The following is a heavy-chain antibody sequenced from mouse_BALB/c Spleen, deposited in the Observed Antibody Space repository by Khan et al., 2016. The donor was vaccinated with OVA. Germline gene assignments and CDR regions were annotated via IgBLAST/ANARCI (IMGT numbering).Heavy chain of an antibody. J-gene: IGHJ2*01. Sequence: VRLQQSGPELEKPGASVKMSCKASGYSFTGYNMNWVKQSNGKSLEWIGNIDPYYGNTIYNQKFKGKATLTVDKYPRTAYMQLKSLTSEDSAVSYCTRLGDDYAFGYWGQGTTLTVSS. CDR3: TRLGDDYAFGY. V-gene: IGHV1-39*01. CDR2: IDPYYGNT. D-gene: IGHD2-4*01. CDR1: GYSFTGYN.